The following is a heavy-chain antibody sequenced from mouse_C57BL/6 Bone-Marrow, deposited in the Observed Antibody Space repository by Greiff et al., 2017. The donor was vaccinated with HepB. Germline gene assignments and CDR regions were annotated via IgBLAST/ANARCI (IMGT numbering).Heavy chain of an antibody. D-gene: IGHD3-2*02. Sequence: VQLQQPGAELVKPGASVKVSCKASGYTFTSYWMHWVKQRPGQGLEWIGRIHPSDSDTNYNQKFKGKATLTVDKYSSTAYMQLRSLTSEDCAVYYCAIGDSSGYLFAYWGQGTLVTVSA. J-gene: IGHJ3*01. CDR3: AIGDSSGYLFAY. CDR1: GYTFTSYW. CDR2: IHPSDSDT. V-gene: IGHV1-74*01.